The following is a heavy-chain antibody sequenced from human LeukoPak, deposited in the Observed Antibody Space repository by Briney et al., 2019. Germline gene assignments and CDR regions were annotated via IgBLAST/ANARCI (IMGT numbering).Heavy chain of an antibody. D-gene: IGHD4-17*01. Sequence: PSETLSLTCTVSGGSISSSSYYWGWIRQPPGKGLEWIGSIYYSGSTYYNPSLKSRVTISVDTSKNQFSLKLSSVTAADTAVYYCARAIDYGDDPFDYWGQGTLVTVSS. CDR3: ARAIDYGDDPFDY. CDR1: GGSISSSSYY. V-gene: IGHV4-39*07. CDR2: IYYSGST. J-gene: IGHJ4*02.